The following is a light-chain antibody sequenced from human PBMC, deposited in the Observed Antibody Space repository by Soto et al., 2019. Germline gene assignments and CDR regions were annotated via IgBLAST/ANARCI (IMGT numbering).Light chain of an antibody. CDR2: HAS. J-gene: IGKJ2*02. CDR3: QQYIADSRT. Sequence: DIQMTQSPSTLSASVGDRVTINCRASRSISTWLAWYQHRPGKAPKRLIYHASSLEDGVPSRFSGSGSGTEFTLTISSLQPDDFATYYCQQYIADSRTFGQGTKVESK. CDR1: RSISTW. V-gene: IGKV1-5*03.